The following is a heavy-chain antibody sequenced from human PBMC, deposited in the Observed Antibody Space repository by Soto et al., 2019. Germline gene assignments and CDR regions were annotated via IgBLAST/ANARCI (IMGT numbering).Heavy chain of an antibody. D-gene: IGHD1-1*01. J-gene: IGHJ4*02. CDR2: IYVSGSTNYNPSL. CDR1: GGSMSGHY. V-gene: IGHV4-4*07. Sequence: QVQLQESGPGLVKPSETLSLTCTVSGGSMSGHYWSWIRQPAGRGLEWIGRIYVSGSTNYNPSLNYNPSLKSRVTVSADTSKNQFSLKLRSVTAADTAVYYCARSGGTWNRTPLSDYWGQGTLVTVSS. CDR3: ARSGGTWNRTPLSDY.